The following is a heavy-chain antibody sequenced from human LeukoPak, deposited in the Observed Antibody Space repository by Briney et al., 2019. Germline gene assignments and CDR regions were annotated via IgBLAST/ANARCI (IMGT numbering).Heavy chain of an antibody. Sequence: GGSLRLSCAASGFTFSSYDMNWVRQAPGKGPEGVSYISSSGRTIYYADSVKGRFTISRDNSKNPLYLQMNSLRAEDTAVYYCAKVRYFGPSAFDIWGQGTMVTVSS. CDR2: ISSSGRTI. CDR1: GFTFSSYD. CDR3: AKVRYFGPSAFDI. D-gene: IGHD3-9*01. V-gene: IGHV3-48*01. J-gene: IGHJ3*02.